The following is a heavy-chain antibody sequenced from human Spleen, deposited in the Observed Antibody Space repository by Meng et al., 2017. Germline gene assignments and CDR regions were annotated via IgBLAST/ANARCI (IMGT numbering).Heavy chain of an antibody. Sequence: GGSLRLSCAASGFTFSSYAMHWVRQAPGKGLEWVAVISYDGSNKYYADSVKGRFTISRDNSKNTLYLQMNSLRPEDTAVYYCARDGPHTSIPYYFYYGMDVWGQGTTVTVSS. V-gene: IGHV3-30*01. D-gene: IGHD3-3*02. CDR2: ISYDGSNK. J-gene: IGHJ6*02. CDR1: GFTFSSYA. CDR3: ARDGPHTSIPYYFYYGMDV.